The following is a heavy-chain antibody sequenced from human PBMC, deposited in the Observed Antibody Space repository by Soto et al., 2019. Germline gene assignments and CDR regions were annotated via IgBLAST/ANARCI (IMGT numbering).Heavy chain of an antibody. CDR1: GFSLSSNGVG. CDR2: IYWDDDD. J-gene: IGHJ4*02. V-gene: IGHV2-5*02. D-gene: IGHD3-10*01. Sequence: QITLRESGPALVRPTQTLTLTCTFSGFSLSSNGVGVGWIRQPPGKALEWLELIYWDDDDQYSQSVKTRRTITKDTSKNQVVLTMTKLDPVDTATYYCARELYYSTYFDSWVQETLVTVSS. CDR3: ARELYYSTYFDS.